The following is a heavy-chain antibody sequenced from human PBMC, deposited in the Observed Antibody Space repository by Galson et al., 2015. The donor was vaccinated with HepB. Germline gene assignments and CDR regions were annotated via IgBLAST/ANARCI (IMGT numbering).Heavy chain of an antibody. J-gene: IGHJ4*02. CDR3: ARYCSSTSCPGATVTKAAIYY. CDR2: IYSGGKT. Sequence: SLRLSCAASGFIVSNNYMSWVRQAPGKGLEWVSVIYSGGKTDYTDSVKGRFTISKDNSQNTVYLQMNSLRAEDTAVYYCARYCSSTSCPGATVTKAAIYYWGQGTLVIVPS. V-gene: IGHV3-53*01. CDR1: GFIVSNNY. D-gene: IGHD2-2*01.